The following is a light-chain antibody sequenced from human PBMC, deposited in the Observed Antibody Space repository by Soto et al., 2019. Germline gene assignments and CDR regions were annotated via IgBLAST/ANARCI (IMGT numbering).Light chain of an antibody. J-gene: IGLJ3*02. CDR2: EDI. Sequence: QSVLTQPPSVSAAPGQKVTISCSGSSSNIGNNYVSWYQQLPGIAPKLLIYEDIKRPSGIPDRFSGSKSGTSATLGITGLQTGDEADYYCGTWDTSLGRVVVFGGGTQLTVL. V-gene: IGLV1-51*02. CDR3: GTWDTSLGRVVV. CDR1: SSNIGNNY.